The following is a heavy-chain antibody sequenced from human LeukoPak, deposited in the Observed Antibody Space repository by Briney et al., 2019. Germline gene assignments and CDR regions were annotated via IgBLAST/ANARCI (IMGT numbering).Heavy chain of an antibody. J-gene: IGHJ6*03. V-gene: IGHV3-30*02. D-gene: IGHD1-26*01. CDR3: AIDGAWGAGYMDV. CDR1: GFTFSSYG. CDR2: IRSGGSNK. Sequence: GGSLRLSCAASGFTFSSYGIYWIRQVPGKGLERVAFIRSGGSNKDYADSVKGRFTISRDNSMNTLYLQMNSLRAEDTAVYYCAIDGAWGAGYMDVWGKGTTVTVSS.